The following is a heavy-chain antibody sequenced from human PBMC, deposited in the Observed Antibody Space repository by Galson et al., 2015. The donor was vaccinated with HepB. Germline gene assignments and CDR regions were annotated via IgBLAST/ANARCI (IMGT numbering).Heavy chain of an antibody. D-gene: IGHD1-26*01. CDR1: GVTFSSSA. CDR2: IIPFIGPP. CDR3: ATGRLRGGAGLGY. V-gene: IGHV1-69*13. Sequence: SVKVSCKASGVTFSSSALNWVRQAPGQGLEWMRRIIPFIGPPKYAQRFQGRLTIAADESTSTAYMDLSSLTSEDTAVYFCATGRLRGGAGLGYWGQGTLVTVSS. J-gene: IGHJ4*02.